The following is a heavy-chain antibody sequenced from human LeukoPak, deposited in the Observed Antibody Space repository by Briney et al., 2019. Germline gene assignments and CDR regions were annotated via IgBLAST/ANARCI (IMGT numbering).Heavy chain of an antibody. V-gene: IGHV4-34*01. CDR3: ARGRTDPTIFGVVNPYYGMDV. CDR2: INHSGST. J-gene: IGHJ6*02. D-gene: IGHD3-3*01. CDR1: GGSFSGYY. Sequence: SETLSLTCAVYGGSFSGYYWSWIRQSPGKALEWIGEINHSGSTNYNPSLKSRVTILVDTSKNQFSLKLSSVTAADTAVYYCARGRTDPTIFGVVNPYYGMDVWPRDHGHRLL.